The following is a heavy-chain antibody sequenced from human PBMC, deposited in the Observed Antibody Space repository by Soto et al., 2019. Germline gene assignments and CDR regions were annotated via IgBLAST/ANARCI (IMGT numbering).Heavy chain of an antibody. CDR2: IYYTGIT. V-gene: IGHV4-30-4*01. Sequence: PSETLSLTCTVSGGSVSGVDYFWSWIRQSPGKGLEWIGYIYYTGITHLNPSLKSRLTMAVDTSKSQFSLNVTSVTAADTAVYFCARGRYCLTGRCFPNWFDSWGQGALVTVSS. D-gene: IGHD7-27*01. CDR1: GGSVSGVDYF. J-gene: IGHJ5*01. CDR3: ARGRYCLTGRCFPNWFDS.